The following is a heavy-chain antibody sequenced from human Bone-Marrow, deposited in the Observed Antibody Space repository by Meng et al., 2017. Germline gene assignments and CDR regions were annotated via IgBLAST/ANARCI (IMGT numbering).Heavy chain of an antibody. Sequence: ASVKVSCKASGYTFTSYYMHWVRQAPGQGLEWMGIIHPSGGSTSYAQKFQGRVTMTRDTSTSTVYMELSSLRSEDTAVYYCARDVAVAGSRGDQFDYWGQGTLVTVSS. V-gene: IGHV1-46*01. CDR3: ARDVAVAGSRGDQFDY. CDR2: IHPSGGST. J-gene: IGHJ4*02. D-gene: IGHD6-19*01. CDR1: GYTFTSYY.